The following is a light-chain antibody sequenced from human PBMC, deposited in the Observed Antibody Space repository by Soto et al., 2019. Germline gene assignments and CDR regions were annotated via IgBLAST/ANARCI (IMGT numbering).Light chain of an antibody. CDR2: GAS. J-gene: IGKJ1*01. Sequence: EIVLTQSPATLSLSSGERATLSCRASQNIDGNFLVWHQQKPGQAPRLLIYGASTRATGIPARFSGSGSGTDFTLTISDVQPEDFALYYCHQRQSWPRTFGQGTKVDIK. CDR1: QNIDGNF. CDR3: HQRQSWPRT. V-gene: IGKV3-11*01.